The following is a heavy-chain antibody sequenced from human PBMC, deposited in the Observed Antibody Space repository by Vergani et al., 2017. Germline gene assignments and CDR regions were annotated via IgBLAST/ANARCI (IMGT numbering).Heavy chain of an antibody. CDR1: GFTFSSYS. Sequence: QVQLVESGGGVVQPGRSLRLSCAASGFTFSSYSMHWVRQAPGKGLEWVAVISYDGSNKYYADSVKGRFTISRDNSKNTLYLQMNSLRAEDTAVYYCAKDGIAAAGYHTYYFDYWGQGTLVTVSS. CDR2: ISYDGSNK. D-gene: IGHD6-13*01. V-gene: IGHV3-30*18. J-gene: IGHJ4*02. CDR3: AKDGIAAAGYHTYYFDY.